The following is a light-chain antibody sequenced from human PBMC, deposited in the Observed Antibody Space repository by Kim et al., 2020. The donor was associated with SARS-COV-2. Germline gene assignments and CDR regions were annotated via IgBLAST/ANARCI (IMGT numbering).Light chain of an antibody. Sequence: GQSITISCTGTGSEVGNYNYVAWYQHHPGEAPKVMMYDVTKRPSGVSNRFFGSKSGNTASLTISGLQTEDEAHYYCCSYASSGTLIFGGGTQLTVL. J-gene: IGLJ2*01. CDR3: CSYASSGTLI. V-gene: IGLV2-14*03. CDR1: GSEVGNYNY. CDR2: DVT.